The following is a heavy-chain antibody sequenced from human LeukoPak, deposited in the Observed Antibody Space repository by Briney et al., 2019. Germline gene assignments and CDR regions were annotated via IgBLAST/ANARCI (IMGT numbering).Heavy chain of an antibody. CDR2: IYYTGST. D-gene: IGHD5-18*01. J-gene: IGHJ4*02. V-gene: IGHV4-59*08. CDR1: GGSISSYS. Sequence: SETLSLTCTVSGGSISSYSWSWIRRPPGRGLVGIGYIYYTGSTNYNPSLESRVTISVDTSKNQFSLKLSSLTAADTAVYYCARRGYSYGTMYYFDYWGQGTLVTVSS. CDR3: ARRGYSYGTMYYFDY.